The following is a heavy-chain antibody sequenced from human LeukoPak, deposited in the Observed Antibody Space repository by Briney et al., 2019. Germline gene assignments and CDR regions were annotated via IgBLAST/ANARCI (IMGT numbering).Heavy chain of an antibody. CDR2: ISGSGGST. D-gene: IGHD6-13*01. CDR3: AKDHGRQQLVQNFDY. CDR1: GFTFSSYA. Sequence: GGSLRLSCAASGFTFSSYAMGWVRQAPGKGLEWVSAISGSGGSTYYADSVKGRFTISRDNSKNTLYLQMNSLRAEDTAVYYCAKDHGRQQLVQNFDYWGQGTLVTVSS. J-gene: IGHJ4*02. V-gene: IGHV3-23*01.